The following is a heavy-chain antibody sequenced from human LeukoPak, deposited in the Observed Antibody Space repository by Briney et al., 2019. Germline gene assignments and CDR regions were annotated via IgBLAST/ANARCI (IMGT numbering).Heavy chain of an antibody. CDR2: ISSSGSTI. J-gene: IGHJ6*02. V-gene: IGHV3-48*03. Sequence: GGSLRLSCAASGFTFSSYAMSWVRQAPGKGLEWVSYISSSGSTIYYADSVKGRFTISRDNAKNSLYLQMNSLRAEDTAVYYCARGAAAMMGYYYYYGMDVWGQGTTVTVSS. D-gene: IGHD2-2*01. CDR3: ARGAAAMMGYYYYYGMDV. CDR1: GFTFSSYA.